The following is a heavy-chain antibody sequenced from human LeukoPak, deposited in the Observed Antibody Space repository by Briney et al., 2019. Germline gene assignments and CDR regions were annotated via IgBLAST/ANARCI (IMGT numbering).Heavy chain of an antibody. D-gene: IGHD6-19*01. CDR3: AKDKQAVGYYFDY. CDR1: GFTFSSYG. J-gene: IGHJ4*02. V-gene: IGHV3-23*01. Sequence: PGRSLRLSCAASGFTFSSYGMHWVRQAPGKGLEWVSGISDSGGSTYYADSVKGRFTISRDNSKNTLYLQMNSLRPEDTAVYYCAKDKQAVGYYFDYWGQGTLVTVSS. CDR2: ISDSGGST.